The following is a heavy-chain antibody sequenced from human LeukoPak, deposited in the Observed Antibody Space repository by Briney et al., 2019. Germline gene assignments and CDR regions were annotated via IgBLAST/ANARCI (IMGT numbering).Heavy chain of an antibody. CDR1: GYSISSGYY. Sequence: SETLSLTCTVSGYSISSGYYWGWIRQPPGKGLEWIGSIYHSGSTYYNPSLKSRVTISVDTSKNQFSLKLSSVTAADTAVYYCARVGRGFATFDYWGQGTLVTVSS. CDR3: ARVGRGFATFDY. J-gene: IGHJ4*02. V-gene: IGHV4-38-2*02. D-gene: IGHD3-10*01. CDR2: IYHSGST.